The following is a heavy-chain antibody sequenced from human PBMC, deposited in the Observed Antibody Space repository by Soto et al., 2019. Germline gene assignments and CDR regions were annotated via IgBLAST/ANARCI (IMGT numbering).Heavy chain of an antibody. CDR2: INHSGST. CDR3: ARGQKGYKRRDAPDIVVVVAATLVSARNYYYYYMDV. J-gene: IGHJ6*03. D-gene: IGHD2-15*01. CDR1: GGSFSGYY. V-gene: IGHV4-34*01. Sequence: PSETLSLTCAVYGGSFSGYYWSWIRQPPGKGLEWIGEINHSGSTNYNPSLKSRVTISVDTSKNQFSLKLSSVTAADTAVYYCARGQKGYKRRDAPDIVVVVAATLVSARNYYYYYMDVWGKGTTVTVSS.